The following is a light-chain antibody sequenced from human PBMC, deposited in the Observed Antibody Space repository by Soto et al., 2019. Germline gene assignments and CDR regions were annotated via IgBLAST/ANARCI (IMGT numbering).Light chain of an antibody. J-gene: IGKJ4*01. CDR1: ESVSNF. CDR2: DAS. Sequence: EIVLTQSPGTLALSPGERATLSCRASESVSNFLAWYQQKPGQAPRLLIYDASNRATGIPARCSGSGSGTDFTLSISSLEPEDFAVYYCLRRRNWLALSFGGGTKVEIK. V-gene: IGKV3-11*01. CDR3: LRRRNWLALS.